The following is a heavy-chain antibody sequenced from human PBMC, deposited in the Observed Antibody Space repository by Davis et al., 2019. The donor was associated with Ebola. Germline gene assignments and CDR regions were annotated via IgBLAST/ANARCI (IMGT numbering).Heavy chain of an antibody. CDR1: GFTFSKYA. CDR2: ISGSGSNT. CDR3: AKDTGDYSNYDYFDY. V-gene: IGHV3-23*01. Sequence: PGGSLRLSCAASGFTFSKYAMNWVRQAPGKGLEWVSGISGSGSNTDYADSVKGRFTISRDNSKNTLYLQMNSLRAEDTAVYYCAKDTGDYSNYDYFDYWGQGTLVTVSS. D-gene: IGHD4-11*01. J-gene: IGHJ4*02.